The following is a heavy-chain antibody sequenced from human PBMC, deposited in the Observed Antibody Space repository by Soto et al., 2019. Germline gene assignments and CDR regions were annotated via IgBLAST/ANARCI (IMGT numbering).Heavy chain of an antibody. Sequence: ASVKVSCKASGYTFTNYAICWVRQAPGQGLEWMGWINVYNGNTKYAQKVQGRVTMTTDTSTSTAYMELRSLRSDDTAVYYCARGVGSGSYYNQYNWFDPWGQGTLVTVSS. D-gene: IGHD3-10*01. V-gene: IGHV1-18*01. CDR1: GYTFTNYA. CDR2: INVYNGNT. CDR3: ARGVGSGSYYNQYNWFDP. J-gene: IGHJ5*02.